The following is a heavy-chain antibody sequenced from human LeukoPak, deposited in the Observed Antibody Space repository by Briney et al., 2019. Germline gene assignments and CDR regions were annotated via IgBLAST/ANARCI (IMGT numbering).Heavy chain of an antibody. Sequence: SVNVSCKASGGTFSSYAISRVRQAPGQGLEWMGWIIPIFGTANYAQKFQGRVMITADESTSTAYMELSSLRSEDTAVYYCARDVGSSSWQPIDYWGQGTLVTVSS. CDR1: GGTFSSYA. CDR2: IIPIFGTA. J-gene: IGHJ4*02. D-gene: IGHD6-13*01. CDR3: ARDVGSSSWQPIDY. V-gene: IGHV1-69*01.